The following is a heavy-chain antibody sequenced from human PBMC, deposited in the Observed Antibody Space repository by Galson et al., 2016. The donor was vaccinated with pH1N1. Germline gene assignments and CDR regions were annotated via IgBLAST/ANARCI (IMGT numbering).Heavy chain of an antibody. V-gene: IGHV1-69*13. CDR3: ARKTHSNQDRNFFEYGLDV. D-gene: IGHD2/OR15-2a*01. CDR1: GGTFSSYA. CDR2: IIPMFDTT. Sequence: SVKVSCKASGGTFSSYAISWVRQAPGQGLEWMGGIIPMFDTTNYAQKFQGRVTITADESTSTAYMELSSLRSEDTAMYYCARKTHSNQDRNFFEYGLDVWGQGTTVTVSS. J-gene: IGHJ6*02.